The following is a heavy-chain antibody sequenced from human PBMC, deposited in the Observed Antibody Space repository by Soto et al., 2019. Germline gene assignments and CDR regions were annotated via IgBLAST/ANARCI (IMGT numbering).Heavy chain of an antibody. CDR3: ARDPIAVAGRQNYFDY. Sequence: QVQLQESGPGLVKPSETLSLTCTVSGGSISSSYWSWIRQPAGKGLEWIGRIYTSGSTNYHPSLKSRVTMSVDTSKNQFSLQLSSVTAADTAVYYCARDPIAVAGRQNYFDYWGQVTLVTVSS. D-gene: IGHD6-19*01. J-gene: IGHJ4*02. CDR1: GGSISSSY. CDR2: IYTSGST. V-gene: IGHV4-4*07.